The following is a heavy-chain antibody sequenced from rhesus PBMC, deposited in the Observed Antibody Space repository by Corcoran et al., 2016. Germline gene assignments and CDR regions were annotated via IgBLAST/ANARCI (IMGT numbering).Heavy chain of an antibody. J-gene: IGHJ5-1*01. Sequence: QVQLQESGPGLVKPSATLSLTCAVSGGSFRSYWWHWIRQPPGKGLEWIGEINGYRGSTNYNPSLQSRVTILMDVSKNQFSLRLTSVTAADTAVYYCTSPVRYRFDVWGPGVLVSVSS. D-gene: IGHD3-9*01. CDR2: INGYRGST. CDR1: GGSFRSYW. CDR3: TSPVRYRFDV. V-gene: IGHV4-80*01.